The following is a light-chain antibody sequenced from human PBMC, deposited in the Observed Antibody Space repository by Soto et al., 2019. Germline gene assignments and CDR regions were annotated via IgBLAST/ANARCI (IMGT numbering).Light chain of an antibody. V-gene: IGKV1-27*01. Sequence: DIQMTQSPSSLSASVGDRVTITCRASQGFSNYLAWYQQKPGKVPKLLIYAASSLQSGVPSRFSGSGSGTEFTLTISSLQPDDFATYYCQQYNSYSKTFGQGTKVDIK. CDR2: AAS. CDR3: QQYNSYSKT. CDR1: QGFSNY. J-gene: IGKJ1*01.